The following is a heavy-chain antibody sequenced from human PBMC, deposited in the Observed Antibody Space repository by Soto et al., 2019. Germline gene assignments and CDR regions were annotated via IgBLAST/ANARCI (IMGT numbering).Heavy chain of an antibody. CDR3: VGGHYYFDY. CDR1: GFPFTTYG. Sequence: QVQLVESGGGVVQPGRSLRLSCAASGFPFTTYGMHWVREGPGKGLEWVAVISYDGSNKYYADSVKGRLTISRDNSKNTLYLQINSLRPEDTALYYCVGGHYYFDYRGQVTLVTVSS. D-gene: IGHD3-10*01. J-gene: IGHJ4*02. CDR2: ISYDGSNK. V-gene: IGHV3-30*03.